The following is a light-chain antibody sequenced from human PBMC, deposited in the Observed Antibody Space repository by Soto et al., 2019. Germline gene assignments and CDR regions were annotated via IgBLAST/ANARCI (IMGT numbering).Light chain of an antibody. Sequence: DIQMTQSPSTLSASVGDGVTITCRASQIIGSWLAWYQQKPGKAPKLLIYKATNLQSGVPSRFSGSGSGTDFSLTNSSLQPEDSATYFCQQYNDFQYTFGPGTKLEI. J-gene: IGKJ2*01. V-gene: IGKV1-5*03. CDR2: KAT. CDR1: QIIGSW. CDR3: QQYNDFQYT.